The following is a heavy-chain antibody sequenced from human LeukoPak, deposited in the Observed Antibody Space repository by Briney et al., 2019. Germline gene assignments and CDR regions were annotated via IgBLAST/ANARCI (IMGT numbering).Heavy chain of an antibody. V-gene: IGHV3-23*01. J-gene: IGHJ4*02. Sequence: PGGSLRLSCAASGFTFSSYAMSWVRQAPGKGLEWVSAISGSGGSTYYADSVKGRFTISRDNSKNTLYLQMNSLRAEDTAVYYCAKDAYYYGSGSYPFDYWGQGTLVTVSS. CDR3: AKDAYYYGSGSYPFDY. D-gene: IGHD3-10*01. CDR1: GFTFSSYA. CDR2: ISGSGGST.